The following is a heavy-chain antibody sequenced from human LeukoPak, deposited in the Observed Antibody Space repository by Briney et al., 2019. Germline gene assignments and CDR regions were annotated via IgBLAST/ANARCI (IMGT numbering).Heavy chain of an antibody. D-gene: IGHD2-2*02. J-gene: IGHJ2*01. CDR2: IYHSGST. Sequence: SETLSLTCTVSGGSISSGGYYWSWIRQPPGKGLEWIGYIYHSGSTYYNPSLKSRVTISVDRSKNQFSLKLSSVTAADTAVYYCAREVIVVVPAAIRAWYFDLWGRGTLVTVSS. V-gene: IGHV4-30-2*01. CDR1: GGSISSGGYY. CDR3: AREVIVVVPAAIRAWYFDL.